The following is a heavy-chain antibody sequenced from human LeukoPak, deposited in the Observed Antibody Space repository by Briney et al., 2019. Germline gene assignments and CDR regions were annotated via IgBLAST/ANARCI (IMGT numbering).Heavy chain of an antibody. V-gene: IGHV4-31*02. Sequence: SETLSLSCTVSGDSVSSGDYFWICIRHHPVRGLESHGFISYDMGTYYNPSLKSRITMSVETSKNQFFLEVTSVTASDTAMYYCARAPDDGGNWFELWGQGTLVTVSS. D-gene: IGHD1-1*01. J-gene: IGHJ5*02. CDR3: ARAPDDGGNWFEL. CDR1: GDSVSSGDYF. CDR2: ISYDMGT.